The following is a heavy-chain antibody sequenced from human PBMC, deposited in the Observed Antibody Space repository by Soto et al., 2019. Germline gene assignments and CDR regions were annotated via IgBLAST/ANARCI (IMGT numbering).Heavy chain of an antibody. Sequence: PGGSLRLSCAASGFTFSSYGMHWVRQAPGKGLEWVAVISYDGSNKYYADSVKGRFTISRDNSKNTLYLQMNSLRAEDTAVYYCAKDRTMVRGVITPLQYWGQGTLVTVSS. CDR2: ISYDGSNK. V-gene: IGHV3-30*18. D-gene: IGHD3-10*01. CDR1: GFTFSSYG. CDR3: AKDRTMVRGVITPLQY. J-gene: IGHJ4*02.